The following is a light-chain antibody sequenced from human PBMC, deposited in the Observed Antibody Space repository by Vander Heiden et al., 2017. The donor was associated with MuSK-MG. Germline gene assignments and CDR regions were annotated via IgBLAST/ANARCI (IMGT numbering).Light chain of an antibody. CDR3: QGWDSSSGHYV. CDR2: DDS. Sequence: SYVLTQPPSVSVAPGQTARITCGGNNIGSKSVHWYQHKPGHAPVLVVYDDSDRPSGRPSRFSGCNSGNTATPTTSRGEEADEEDDYYQGWDSSSGHYVFGTGTKVTVL. V-gene: IGLV3-21*02. CDR1: NIGSKS. J-gene: IGLJ1*01.